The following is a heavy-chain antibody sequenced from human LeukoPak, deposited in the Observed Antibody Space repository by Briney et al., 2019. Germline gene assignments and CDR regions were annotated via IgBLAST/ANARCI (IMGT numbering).Heavy chain of an antibody. V-gene: IGHV3-48*04. CDR2: ISSSSSTI. D-gene: IGHD1-14*01. Sequence: GGAPRHSPADSRFTLCSYIMYWGRPAPGPGLVWVSYISSSSSTIYYADSVKGRFTISRDNAKNSLYLQMNVLRAEDTAVYYCARGTLDYWGQGTLVTVSS. CDR1: RFTLCSYI. J-gene: IGHJ4*02. CDR3: ARGTLDY.